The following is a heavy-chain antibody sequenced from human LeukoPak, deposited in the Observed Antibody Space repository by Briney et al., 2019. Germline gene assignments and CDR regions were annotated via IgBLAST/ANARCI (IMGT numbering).Heavy chain of an antibody. CDR2: ISWNSGSI. CDR1: GFTFDDYA. Sequence: GRSLRLSCAASGFTFDDYAMHWVRQAPGKGLEWVSGISWNSGSIGYADSVKGRFTISRDNAKNSLYLQMNSLRAEDTALYYCAKDNQGWEAGDPSGEFDYWGQGTLVTVSS. CDR3: AKDNQGWEAGDPSGEFDY. V-gene: IGHV3-9*01. J-gene: IGHJ4*02. D-gene: IGHD7-27*01.